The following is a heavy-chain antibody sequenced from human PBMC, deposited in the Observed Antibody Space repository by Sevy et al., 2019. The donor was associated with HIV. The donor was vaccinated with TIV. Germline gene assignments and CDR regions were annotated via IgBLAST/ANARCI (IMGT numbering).Heavy chain of an antibody. CDR2: ISGLSNYK. J-gene: IGHJ3*02. V-gene: IGHV3-21*01. CDR3: ARRGPSTVHDAFDI. CDR1: GFTFTDFY. Sequence: GGSLRLSCAASGFTFTDFYLNLVRQAPGKGLEWVSSISGLSNYKFYADSMKGRFTISRDNAENSIYLQMNSLRAEDTVVYFCARRGPSTVHDAFDIWGQGTMVTVSS. D-gene: IGHD4-17*01.